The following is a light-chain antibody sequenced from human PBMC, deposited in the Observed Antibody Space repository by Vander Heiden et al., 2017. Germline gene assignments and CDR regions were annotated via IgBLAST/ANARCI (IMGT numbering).Light chain of an antibody. CDR3: CSYAGSSTWV. CDR1: SSDVGSYNL. CDR2: EGS. J-gene: IGLJ1*01. V-gene: IGLV2-23*01. Sequence: QSALTQPASVSGSPGQSITTPCPGTSSDVGSYNLVSWYQQHPGKAPKRRMYEGSKRPSGVSNRFSASKSGNTESPTISGLQAADEADDYCCSYAGSSTWVFGTGTKVTVL.